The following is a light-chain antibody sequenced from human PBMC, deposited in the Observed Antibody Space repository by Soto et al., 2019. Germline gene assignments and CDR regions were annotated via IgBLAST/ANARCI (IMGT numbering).Light chain of an antibody. V-gene: IGKV1-39*01. CDR2: AAS. CDR3: QQRFSTPPT. CDR1: QSIGTY. Sequence: DIQMTQSPSSLSASVGDRVTITCRASQSIGTYLNWYLQKTGKAPQLLIHAASSLQTGVPSRFSGSGSGTDFTLIISSLQPEDFASFYCQQRFSTPPTFGQGTKLAIK. J-gene: IGKJ2*01.